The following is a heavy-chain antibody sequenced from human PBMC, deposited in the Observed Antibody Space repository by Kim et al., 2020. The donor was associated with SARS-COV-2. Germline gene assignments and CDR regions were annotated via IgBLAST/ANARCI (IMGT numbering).Heavy chain of an antibody. Sequence: SETLSLTCTVSGYSISSGYYWGWIRQPPGKGLEWIGSIYHSGSTYYNPSLKSRVTISVDTSKNQFSLKLSSVTAADTAVYYCARVLWFGELLASPGWFDP. CDR3: ARVLWFGELLASPGWFDP. V-gene: IGHV4-38-2*02. CDR2: IYHSGST. CDR1: GYSISSGYY. D-gene: IGHD3-10*01. J-gene: IGHJ5*02.